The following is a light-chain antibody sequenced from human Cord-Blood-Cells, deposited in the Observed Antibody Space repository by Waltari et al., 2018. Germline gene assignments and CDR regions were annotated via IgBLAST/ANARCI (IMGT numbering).Light chain of an antibody. Sequence: DIQMTQPPSSLSASVVDRVTITCLASQSISSYLNWYQQKPGKAPKLLIYAASSLQSGVPSRFSGSGSGTDFTLTISSLQPEDFATYYCQQSYSTPQTFGQGTKVEIK. CDR2: AAS. CDR3: QQSYSTPQT. J-gene: IGKJ1*01. V-gene: IGKV1-39*01. CDR1: QSISSY.